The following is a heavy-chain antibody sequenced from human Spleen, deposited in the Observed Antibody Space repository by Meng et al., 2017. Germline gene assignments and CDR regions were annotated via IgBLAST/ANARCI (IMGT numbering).Heavy chain of an antibody. V-gene: IGHV3-74*01. CDR3: AKLSGFAVTQTIFDY. D-gene: IGHD4-17*01. J-gene: IGHJ4*02. Sequence: GESLKISCAVSGFSFSGHWMYWLRQGPGMGLVWVSHINGEGTITTYADSVKGRFTISRDNAKNTMYLQMSSLRVEDTAVYYCAKLSGFAVTQTIFDYWGQGTLVTVSS. CDR2: INGEGTIT. CDR1: GFSFSGHW.